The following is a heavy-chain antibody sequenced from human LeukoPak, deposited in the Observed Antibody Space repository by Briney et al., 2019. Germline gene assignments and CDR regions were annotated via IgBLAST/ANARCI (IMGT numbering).Heavy chain of an antibody. J-gene: IGHJ5*02. V-gene: IGHV3-23*01. CDR3: AKSGSGTFRPFS. CDR2: ISGSGYST. CDR1: GFTFSSYA. Sequence: GGSLRLSCAASGFTFSSYAMSWVRQAPGKGLEWVSLISGSGYSTYYADSVKGRFTISRDDSNNMLSLQMNSLRADDTALYYCAKSGSGTFRPFSWGQGTLVTVSS. D-gene: IGHD3-10*01.